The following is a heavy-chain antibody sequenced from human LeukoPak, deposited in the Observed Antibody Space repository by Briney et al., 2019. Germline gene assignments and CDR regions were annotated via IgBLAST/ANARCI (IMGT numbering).Heavy chain of an antibody. Sequence: GGSLRLSCAASGFTFSSYNMTWVRQAPGKGLGWVSSISGNSSYIYYADSVKGRFTISRDSAKNSLYLQMNSLRAEDTAVYYCARDRSNGVLFRYWGQGTLVTVSS. CDR3: ARDRSNGVLFRY. CDR1: GFTFSSYN. J-gene: IGHJ4*02. V-gene: IGHV3-21*01. D-gene: IGHD7-27*01. CDR2: ISGNSSYI.